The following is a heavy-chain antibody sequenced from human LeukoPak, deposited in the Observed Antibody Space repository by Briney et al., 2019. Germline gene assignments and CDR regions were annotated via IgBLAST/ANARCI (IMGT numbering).Heavy chain of an antibody. Sequence: PSETLSLTCTVTGASITSNGYFWSWIRQPPGKGLEWIGNISYNGDTYYKPSLKSRVTISVDTSKRQFSLRLNSVTAADTSVYYCARRHIIVTGPDYFDYWGLGTLVTVSS. D-gene: IGHD2-21*02. J-gene: IGHJ4*02. CDR2: ISYNGDT. CDR1: GASITSNGYF. V-gene: IGHV4-39*01. CDR3: ARRHIIVTGPDYFDY.